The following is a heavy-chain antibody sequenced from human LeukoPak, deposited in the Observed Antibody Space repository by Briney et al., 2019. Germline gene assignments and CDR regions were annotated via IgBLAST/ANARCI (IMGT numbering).Heavy chain of an antibody. CDR2: IYYSGST. Sequence: PSETLSLTCTVSGGSISSYYWSWIRQPPGKGLEWIGYIYYSGSTNYNPPLKSRVTISVDTSKNQFSLKLSSVTAADTAVYYCAREGRRFEPPYCYMDVWGKGTTVTVSS. D-gene: IGHD1-14*01. CDR1: GGSISSYY. V-gene: IGHV4-59*01. J-gene: IGHJ6*03. CDR3: AREGRRFEPPYCYMDV.